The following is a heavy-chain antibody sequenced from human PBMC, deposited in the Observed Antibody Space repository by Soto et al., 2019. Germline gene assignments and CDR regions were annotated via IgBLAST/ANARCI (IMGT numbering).Heavy chain of an antibody. Sequence: ASVKVSCKASGYTFTDYFIHWVRQVPGQGLEWMGWINPDNGGTVYAQNFQGRLTMARDTPVATVYMELSGLRSGDTAVYYCTRSTQYSASLEFDFWGQGTRVTVSS. CDR1: GYTFTDYF. D-gene: IGHD5-12*01. CDR3: TRSTQYSASLEFDF. V-gene: IGHV1-2*02. CDR2: INPDNGGT. J-gene: IGHJ4*02.